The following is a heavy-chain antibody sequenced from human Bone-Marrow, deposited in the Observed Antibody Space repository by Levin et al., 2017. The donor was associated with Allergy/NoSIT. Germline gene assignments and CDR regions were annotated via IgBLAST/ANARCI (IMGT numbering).Heavy chain of an antibody. V-gene: IGHV4-30-2*01. CDR2: IYHSGYC. D-gene: IGHD6-19*01. CDR1: GGSITSGGLS. CDR3: ARGLRGGSDWYGDVFDI. Sequence: RSSETLSLTCDVSGGSITSGGLSWNWIRQPLGKGLEWIGFIYHSGYCHYNPSLESRVTISVDRSKNQFSLKLSSMTAADTALDYCARGLRGGSDWYGDVFDIWGQGTMVTVSS. J-gene: IGHJ3*02.